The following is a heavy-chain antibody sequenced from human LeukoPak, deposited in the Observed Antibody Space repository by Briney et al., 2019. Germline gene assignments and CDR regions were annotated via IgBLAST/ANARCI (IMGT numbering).Heavy chain of an antibody. CDR3: VQGGYDSSGYPRLDY. J-gene: IGHJ4*02. Sequence: SVRVSCKASGGTFSSYAISWVRQAPGQGLEWMGGIIPIFGTANYAQKFQGRVTITADESTSTAYMELSSLRSEDTAVYYCVQGGYDSSGYPRLDYWGQGTLVTVSS. V-gene: IGHV1-69*01. CDR1: GGTFSSYA. CDR2: IIPIFGTA. D-gene: IGHD3-22*01.